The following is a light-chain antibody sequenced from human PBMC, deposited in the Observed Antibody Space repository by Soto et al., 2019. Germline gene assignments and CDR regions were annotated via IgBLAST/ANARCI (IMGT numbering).Light chain of an antibody. CDR3: SSYVGTNSYA. Sequence: YRSRGPSVPITKNETSSDVGGYNYVSWYQQHPGKAPKLIIYEVYKRPSGVPDRFSGSKSGNTAALTVSGLQAEDEADYYCSSYVGTNSYAFGTGTKVTVL. J-gene: IGLJ1*01. CDR1: SSDVGGYNY. V-gene: IGLV2-8*02. CDR2: EVY.